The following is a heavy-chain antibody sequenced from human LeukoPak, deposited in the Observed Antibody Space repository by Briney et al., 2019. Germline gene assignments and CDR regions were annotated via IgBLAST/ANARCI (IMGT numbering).Heavy chain of an antibody. CDR2: ISGSGGST. CDR3: AKGVAAAGANFDY. CDR1: GFTISSYA. D-gene: IGHD6-13*01. V-gene: IGHV3-23*01. J-gene: IGHJ4*02. Sequence: GGSLRLSCAASGFTISSYAMSWVRQAPGKGLEWVSAISGSGGSTYYADSVKGRFTISRDNSKNTLYLQMNSLRAEDTAVYYCAKGVAAAGANFDYWGQGTLVTVSS.